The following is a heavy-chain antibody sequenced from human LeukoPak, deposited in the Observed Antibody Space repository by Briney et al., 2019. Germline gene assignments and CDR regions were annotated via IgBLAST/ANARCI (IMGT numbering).Heavy chain of an antibody. J-gene: IGHJ4*02. CDR3: VRSCSSAGCYGLFDY. V-gene: IGHV3-74*01. Sequence: PGGSLRLSSAASGFTFSNYWMHWVRQAPGKGLVWVSRINGDGSSTTYADSVKGRFTISRDNAKNTLYLQMNSLRAEDTAFYYCVRSCSSAGCYGLFDYWGQGALVTVSS. D-gene: IGHD2-2*01. CDR1: GFTFSNYW. CDR2: INGDGSST.